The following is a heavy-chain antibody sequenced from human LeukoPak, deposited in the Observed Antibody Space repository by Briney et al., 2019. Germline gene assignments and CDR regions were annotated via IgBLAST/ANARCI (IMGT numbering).Heavy chain of an antibody. V-gene: IGHV3-7*01. J-gene: IGHJ4*02. CDR2: IKHDGSEK. D-gene: IGHD5-12*01. Sequence: GGCLRLSCAASGFTFSSYWMSWVRQAPGKGLEWVANIKHDGSEKYYVASVKGRFTISKDNAKNSLFLQMNNLRGEDTAVYYCVKGRGGYVKYKTFDYWGQGTLVTVSS. CDR3: VKGRGGYVKYKTFDY. CDR1: GFTFSSYW.